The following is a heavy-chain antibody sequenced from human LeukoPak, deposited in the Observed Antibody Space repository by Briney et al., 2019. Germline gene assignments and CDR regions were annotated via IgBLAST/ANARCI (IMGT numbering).Heavy chain of an antibody. CDR2: IYYSGST. Sequence: PSETLSLTCIVSGGSISSYYWSWIRQPPGKGLEWIGYIYYSGSTNYNPSLKSRVTISVDTSKNQFSLKLSSVTAADTAVYYCAREFSYYDILTGYALRCFDIWGQGTMVTVPS. V-gene: IGHV4-59*01. J-gene: IGHJ3*02. CDR3: AREFSYYDILTGYALRCFDI. CDR1: GGSISSYY. D-gene: IGHD3-9*01.